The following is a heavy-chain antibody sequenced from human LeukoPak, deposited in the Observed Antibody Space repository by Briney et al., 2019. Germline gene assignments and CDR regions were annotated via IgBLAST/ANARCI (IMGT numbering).Heavy chain of an antibody. D-gene: IGHD3-22*01. Sequence: ASVKVSCKASGYTFTSYAMNWVRQAPGQGLEWRGWISGYNAYTHYAQKLQGRVTMTTDTSTSTAYMELRSLTSDDTAVFYCARGLPPRRNYDSSGYYSYYFDYWGQGTLVTVSS. CDR2: ISGYNAYT. CDR3: ARGLPPRRNYDSSGYYSYYFDY. J-gene: IGHJ4*02. V-gene: IGHV1-18*01. CDR1: GYTFTSYA.